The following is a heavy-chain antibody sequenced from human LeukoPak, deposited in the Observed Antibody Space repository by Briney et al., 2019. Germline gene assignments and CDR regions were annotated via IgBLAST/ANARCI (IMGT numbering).Heavy chain of an antibody. CDR1: GFTFSDYY. V-gene: IGHV3-11*01. CDR2: ISHRVSDV. Sequence: GGSLRLSCAASGFTFSDYYMSWIRQAPGKGLEWVSYISHRVSDVQYADSVKGRFTISRDNAKNSVYLQMNSLRAEDTALYYCAKDRAIFVHYFDGWGQGTLVTVSS. CDR3: AKDRAIFVHYFDG. J-gene: IGHJ4*02.